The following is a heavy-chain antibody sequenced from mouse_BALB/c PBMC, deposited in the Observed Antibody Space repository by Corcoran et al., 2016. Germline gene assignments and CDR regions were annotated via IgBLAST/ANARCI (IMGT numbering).Heavy chain of an antibody. CDR1: GFSLTNSGMG. CDR3: ALMGFLTTVYAMDY. V-gene: IGHV8-8*01. CDR2: IWWDDDK. Sequence: QVTLKESGPGILQPSQTLSLTCSFSGFSLTNSGMGVGWIRPPSGKGLEWLAHIWWDDDKRYNPALKSRLTISKDTSSSQVFLKIASVDTADTATYFCALMGFLTTVYAMDYWGQGTSVTVSS. D-gene: IGHD1-2*01. J-gene: IGHJ4*01.